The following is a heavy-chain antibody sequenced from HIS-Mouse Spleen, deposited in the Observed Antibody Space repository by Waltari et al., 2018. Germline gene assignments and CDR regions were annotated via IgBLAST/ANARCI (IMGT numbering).Heavy chain of an antibody. CDR1: GGSLRSSSYY. J-gene: IGHJ4*02. CDR2: IYYSGST. Sequence: QLQLQESGPGLVKPSETMSLTCPVSGGSLRSSSYYWGWIRQPPGKGMEWIGSIYYSGSTYYNPSLKSRVTISVDTSKNQFSLKLSSVTAADTAVYYCARDLPTKPESYYFDYWGQGTLVTVSS. CDR3: ARDLPTKPESYYFDY. V-gene: IGHV4-39*07. D-gene: IGHD1-26*01.